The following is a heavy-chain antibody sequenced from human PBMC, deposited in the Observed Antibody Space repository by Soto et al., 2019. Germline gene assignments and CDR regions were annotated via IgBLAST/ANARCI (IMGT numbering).Heavy chain of an antibody. CDR3: ARISGTHLYFFAN. V-gene: IGHV3-30-3*01. D-gene: IGHD1-20*01. J-gene: IGHJ4*02. CDR1: GFSFSGYA. Sequence: QVPLVESGGGVVQPGRSLRLSCAASGFSFSGYAMYWVRQNPGKGLEGVAFISYDGGNKYYADSVKGRFTISRDNSKQTLDLQMNSLTAEDTAVYYCARISGTHLYFFANWGQGTLVTFSA. CDR2: ISYDGGNK.